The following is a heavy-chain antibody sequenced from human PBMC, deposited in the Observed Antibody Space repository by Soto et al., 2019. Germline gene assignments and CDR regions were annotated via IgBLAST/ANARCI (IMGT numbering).Heavy chain of an antibody. CDR2: ISYDGSNK. CDR1: GFTFSSYG. J-gene: IGHJ5*02. CDR3: AKAKGGSGKRFDP. V-gene: IGHV3-30*18. Sequence: QVQLVESGGGVVQPGRSLRLSCAASGFTFSSYGMHWVRQAPGKGLEWVAVISYDGSNKYYADSVKGRFTISRDNSENTLYLQMNSLRAEDTAVYYCAKAKGGSGKRFDPWGQGTLVTVSS. D-gene: IGHD3-10*01.